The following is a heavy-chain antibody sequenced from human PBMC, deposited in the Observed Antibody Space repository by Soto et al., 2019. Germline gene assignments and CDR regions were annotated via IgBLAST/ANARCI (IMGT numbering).Heavy chain of an antibody. V-gene: IGHV4-59*01. D-gene: IGHD3-10*01. CDR3: ARVLGGPPYYYYYYMDV. CDR1: GGSISSFY. CDR2: IYYSGST. Sequence: QVQLQESGPGLVKPSETLSLTCTVSGGSISSFYWSWIRQSPGKGLEYIGYIYYSGSTNYNPSLKSRVTISVDTSKNQFSLKLSSVTAADTAVYYCARVLGGPPYYYYYYMDVWDKGTTVTVSS. J-gene: IGHJ6*03.